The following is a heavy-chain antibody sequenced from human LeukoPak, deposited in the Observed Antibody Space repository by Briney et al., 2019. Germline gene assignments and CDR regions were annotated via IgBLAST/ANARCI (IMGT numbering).Heavy chain of an antibody. V-gene: IGHV3-23*01. D-gene: IGHD4-11*01. J-gene: IGHJ5*02. CDR1: GFTFSSYA. Sequence: GGSLRLSCAASGFTFSSYAMSWVRQAPGKGLEWVSAISGSGGSTNYADSVKGRFTISRDNAKNTLYLQMNSLRAEDTAVYYCAKSPGGNYVWFDPWGQGTLVTVSS. CDR3: AKSPGGNYVWFDP. CDR2: ISGSGGST.